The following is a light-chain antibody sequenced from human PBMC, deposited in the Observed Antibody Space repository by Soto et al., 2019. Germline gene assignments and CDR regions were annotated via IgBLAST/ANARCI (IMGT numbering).Light chain of an antibody. V-gene: IGLV1-47*02. CDR1: SSNIGSNY. CDR2: SNN. CDR3: ATWDDSLSGYV. J-gene: IGLJ1*01. Sequence: QSALTQPPSASGTPGQRVTISCSGSSSNIGSNYVYWYQQLPGTATKLLIYSNNQRPSGVPDRFSGSKSGTSASLAISGLRSEDEADYYCATWDDSLSGYVFGTGTKVTVL.